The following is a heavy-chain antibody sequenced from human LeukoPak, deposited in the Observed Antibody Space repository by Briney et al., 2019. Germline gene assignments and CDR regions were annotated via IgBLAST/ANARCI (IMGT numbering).Heavy chain of an antibody. J-gene: IGHJ6*03. CDR2: IYTSGST. CDR1: GGSISSYY. V-gene: IGHV4-4*07. D-gene: IGHD3-22*01. CDR3: AREALIEGFYYYMDV. Sequence: SETLSLTCTVSGGSISSYYWSWIRQPAGKGLEWMGRIYTSGSTNYNPSLKSRLTMSVDTSKNQFSLKLSSVTAADTAVYYCAREALIEGFYYYMDVWGKGTTVTVSS.